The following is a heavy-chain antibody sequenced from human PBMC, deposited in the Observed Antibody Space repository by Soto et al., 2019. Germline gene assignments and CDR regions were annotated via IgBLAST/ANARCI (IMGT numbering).Heavy chain of an antibody. Sequence: SETLSLTCTVSGGSISSYYWSWIRQPPGKGLEWIGYIYYSGSTNYNPSLKSRVTISVDTSKNQFSLKLSSVTAADTAVYYCARVGYSSGWFDYWGQGTLVTVSS. V-gene: IGHV4-59*01. CDR2: IYYSGST. CDR3: ARVGYSSGWFDY. J-gene: IGHJ4*02. D-gene: IGHD6-19*01. CDR1: GGSISSYY.